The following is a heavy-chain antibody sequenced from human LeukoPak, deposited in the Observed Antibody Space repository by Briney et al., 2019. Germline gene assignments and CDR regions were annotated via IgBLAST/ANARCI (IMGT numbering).Heavy chain of an antibody. CDR2: ISSSENTI. J-gene: IGHJ4*02. Sequence: GGSLRLSCAAFGFTFSSYEMNWIGQAPGKGLEGVSYISSSENTIYYVDSVKGRLTISRDNAKNSLYLHMTGLRAEETAVYYCARDLSGRYNYDLDYWGQGTLVTVSS. D-gene: IGHD5-18*01. CDR1: GFTFSSYE. V-gene: IGHV3-48*03. CDR3: ARDLSGRYNYDLDY.